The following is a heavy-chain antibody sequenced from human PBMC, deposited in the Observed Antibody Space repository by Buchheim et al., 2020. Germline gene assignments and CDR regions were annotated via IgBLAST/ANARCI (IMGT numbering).Heavy chain of an antibody. CDR2: IIPILGIA. CDR1: GGTFSSYT. CDR3: ARGGSEYYYDSSGYPI. V-gene: IGHV1-69*02. D-gene: IGHD3-22*01. J-gene: IGHJ4*02. Sequence: QVQLVQSGAEVKKPGSSVKVSCKASGGTFSSYTISWVRQAPGQGLEWIGRIIPILGIANYAQKFQGRVTITADKSTSTAYMELSSLRSEDTAVYYCARGGSEYYYDSSGYPIWGQGTL.